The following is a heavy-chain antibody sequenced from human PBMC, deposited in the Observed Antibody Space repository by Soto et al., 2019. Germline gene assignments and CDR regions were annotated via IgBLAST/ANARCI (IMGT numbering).Heavy chain of an antibody. CDR2: ISWNSGSI. J-gene: IGHJ3*02. CDR3: AKDPCGGDCYGAFDI. Sequence: TGGSLRLSCAASGFTFDGYCMHWVRQAPGKGLEWVSGISWNSGSIGYADSVKGRFTISRDNAKNSLYLQMNSLRAEDTAFYYCAKDPCGGDCYGAFDIWGQGTMVTVSS. V-gene: IGHV3-9*01. D-gene: IGHD2-21*01. CDR1: GFTFDGYC.